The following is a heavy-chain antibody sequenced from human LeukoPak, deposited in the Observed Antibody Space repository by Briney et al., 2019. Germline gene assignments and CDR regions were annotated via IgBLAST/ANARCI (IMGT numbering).Heavy chain of an antibody. CDR1: GFTFSDYY. CDR3: ARDQRGLTRSLYYYYYMDV. V-gene: IGHV3-11*01. CDR2: ISSSGSTI. J-gene: IGHJ6*03. D-gene: IGHD1-26*01. Sequence: GGSLRLSCAASGFTFSDYYMSWIRQAPGKGLEWVSYISSSGSTIYYADSVKGRFTISRDNAKNSLYLQMNSLRAEDTAVYYCARDQRGLTRSLYYYYYMDVWGKGTTVTISS.